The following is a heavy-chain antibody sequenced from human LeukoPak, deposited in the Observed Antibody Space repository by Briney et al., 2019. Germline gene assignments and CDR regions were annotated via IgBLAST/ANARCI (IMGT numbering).Heavy chain of an antibody. CDR3: ASTSSPGYSSGWFGEVDY. CDR2: ISYDGSNK. V-gene: IGHV3-30-3*01. Sequence: PGGSLRLSCAASGFTFSSYAMHWVRQAPGKGLEWVAVISYDGSNKYYADSVKGRFTISRDNSKNTLYLQMNSLRAEDTAVYYCASTSSPGYSSGWFGEVDYWGQGTPVTVSS. J-gene: IGHJ4*02. CDR1: GFTFSSYA. D-gene: IGHD6-19*01.